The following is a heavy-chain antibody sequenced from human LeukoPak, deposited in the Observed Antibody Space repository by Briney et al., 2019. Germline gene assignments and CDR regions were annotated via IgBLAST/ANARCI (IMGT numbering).Heavy chain of an antibody. J-gene: IGHJ4*02. CDR3: ASIYSNGWPEY. D-gene: IGHD6-19*01. CDR1: GFTFSSYS. V-gene: IGHV3-21*01. Sequence: PGGSLRLSCAASGFTFSSYSMNWVRQAPGKGLEWVSSISSGSSYIYYAHSVKERFTISRDNDKNSLYMQMNSLRGEDTDVYYCASIYSNGWPEYWGQGTLVTVSS. CDR2: ISSGSSYI.